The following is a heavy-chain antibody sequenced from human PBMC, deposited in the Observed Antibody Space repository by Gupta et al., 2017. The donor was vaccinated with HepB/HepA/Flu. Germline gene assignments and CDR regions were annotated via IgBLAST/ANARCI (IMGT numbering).Heavy chain of an antibody. CDR2: INWVGGST. Sequence: EVQLVESGGGIVRPGGSVRLSCAASGFTFDDHGMSWVRQAPGKGLEWIAGINWVGGSTGHADSVKGRFTISRDNAKNSLYLQMNSLRAEDTAFYYCVKGWTGSLAIDSWGQGTLVTVSS. D-gene: IGHD3/OR15-3a*01. CDR1: GFTFDDHG. CDR3: VKGWTGSLAIDS. J-gene: IGHJ4*02. V-gene: IGHV3-20*04.